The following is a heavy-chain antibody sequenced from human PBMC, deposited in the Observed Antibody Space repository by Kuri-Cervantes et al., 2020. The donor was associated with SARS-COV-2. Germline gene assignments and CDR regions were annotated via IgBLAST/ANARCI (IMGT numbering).Heavy chain of an antibody. V-gene: IGHV4-34*01. J-gene: IGHJ6*03. CDR2: INHSGST. CDR1: GGSFSGYY. D-gene: IGHD2-21*01. CDR3: ARDNVDYYYMDV. Sequence: ESLKISCAVYGGSFSGYYWSWIRQPPGKGLEWIGEINHSGSTNYNPSLKSRVTISVDTSKNQFSLKLSSVTAADTAVYYCARDNVDYYYMDVWGQGTLVTVSS.